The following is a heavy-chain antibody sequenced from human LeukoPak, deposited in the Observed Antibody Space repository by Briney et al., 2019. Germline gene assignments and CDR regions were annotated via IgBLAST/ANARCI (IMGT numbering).Heavy chain of an antibody. Sequence: GGSLRLSCAAFGFTFNNYWMSWVRQAPGKGLEWVANINQDGSGKYYVDSVKGRFTISRANAKNSLYLQMNSLRAEDTAVYFCAKASIVGAIGVLDYWGQGTLVTVSS. V-gene: IGHV3-7*01. CDR2: INQDGSGK. CDR1: GFTFNNYW. CDR3: AKASIVGAIGVLDY. D-gene: IGHD1-26*01. J-gene: IGHJ4*02.